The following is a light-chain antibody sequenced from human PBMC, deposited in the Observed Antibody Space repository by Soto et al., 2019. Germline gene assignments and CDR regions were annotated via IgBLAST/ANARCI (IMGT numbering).Light chain of an antibody. CDR3: QQYDTYTGA. J-gene: IGKJ1*01. V-gene: IGKV1-5*03. Sequence: DIQMTQSPSTLSASVGDRVTITCRASQSISSWLAWYQQKPGRAPKLLIYKASSSESGVPLRFSGSGFGTEFTLTISNLQPEDSATYYCQQYDTYTGAFGQGTKV. CDR1: QSISSW. CDR2: KAS.